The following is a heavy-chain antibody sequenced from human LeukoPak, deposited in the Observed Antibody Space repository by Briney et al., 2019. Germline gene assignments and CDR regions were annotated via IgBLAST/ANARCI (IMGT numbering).Heavy chain of an antibody. CDR3: ARGPSMEQWLVTVYYYMDV. D-gene: IGHD6-19*01. CDR1: GGSISSYY. V-gene: IGHV4-4*07. CDR2: IYTSGST. Sequence: PSETLSLTCSVSGGSISSYYWSWIRQPAGKGLEWIGRIYTSGSTNYNPSLKSRVTMSVDTSKNQFSLKLSSVTAADTAVYYCARGPSMEQWLVTVYYYMDVWGKGTKVTVSS. J-gene: IGHJ6*03.